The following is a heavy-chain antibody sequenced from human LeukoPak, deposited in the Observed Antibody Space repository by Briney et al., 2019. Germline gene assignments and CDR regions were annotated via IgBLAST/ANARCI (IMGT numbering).Heavy chain of an antibody. D-gene: IGHD3-22*01. CDR1: GFTFSSYA. V-gene: IGHV3-30-3*01. Sequence: GGSLRLSCAASGFTFSSYAMHWVRQAPGKGLEWVAVISYDGSNKYYADSVKGRFTISRDNSKNSLYLQMNSLRAEDTAVYYCAREPLYYYDSSGWDDAFDIWGQGTMVTVSS. CDR2: ISYDGSNK. J-gene: IGHJ3*02. CDR3: AREPLYYYDSSGWDDAFDI.